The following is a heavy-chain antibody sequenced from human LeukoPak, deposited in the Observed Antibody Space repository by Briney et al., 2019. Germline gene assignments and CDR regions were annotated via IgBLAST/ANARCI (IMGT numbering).Heavy chain of an antibody. CDR2: IIPIFGPP. J-gene: IGHJ4*02. V-gene: IGHV1-69*05. CDR3: ARSSGSHYYFDY. Sequence: GSSVKVSCKASGGTFSTNGISWVRQAPGQGLEWMGRIIPIFGPPKYAQKFQGTVTITTDESTSTAYMELSSLTSEDTAVHYCARSSGSHYYFDYWGQGTLVTVSS. D-gene: IGHD1-26*01. CDR1: GGTFSTNG.